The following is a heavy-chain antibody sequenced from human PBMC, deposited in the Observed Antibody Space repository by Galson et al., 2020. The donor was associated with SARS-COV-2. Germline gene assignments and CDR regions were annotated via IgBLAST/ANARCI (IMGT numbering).Heavy chain of an antibody. D-gene: IGHD3-10*01. Sequence: GESLKISCAASGFTFSSYAMHWVRQAPGKGLEWVAVISYDGSNKYYADSVKGRFTISRDNSKNTLYLQMNSLRAEDTAVYYCASTLYYYGSGSPRFDYWGQGTLVTVSS. CDR3: ASTLYYYGSGSPRFDY. CDR1: GFTFSSYA. CDR2: ISYDGSNK. V-gene: IGHV3-30*04. J-gene: IGHJ4*02.